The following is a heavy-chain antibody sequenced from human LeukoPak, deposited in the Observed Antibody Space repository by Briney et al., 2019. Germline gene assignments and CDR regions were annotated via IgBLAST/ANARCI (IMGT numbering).Heavy chain of an antibody. D-gene: IGHD2-2*01. CDR2: ISAYKGNT. J-gene: IGHJ1*01. Sequence: ASVKVSCKASGYTFTSYGICWVRQAPGQGLEWMGWISAYKGNTNYSQKLQGRVTMTTDTSTSTAYMELRSLRSDDTAVYYCARGGYCSSTSCYAPKYFQHWGQGTLVTVSS. V-gene: IGHV1-18*01. CDR3: ARGGYCSSTSCYAPKYFQH. CDR1: GYTFTSYG.